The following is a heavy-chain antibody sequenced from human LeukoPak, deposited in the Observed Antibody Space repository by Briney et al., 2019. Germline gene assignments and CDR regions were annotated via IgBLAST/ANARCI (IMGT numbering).Heavy chain of an antibody. V-gene: IGHV1-2*02. CDR3: AREQDLTFDY. Sequence: ASVKVSCKASGYTFTAYQMHWVRQAPGQGLGWMGWISPKSGDSSYAQKFQGRVTMTRDTSISIAYMELSRLRSDDTAVYYCAREQDLTFDYWGQGTLVTVSS. CDR2: ISPKSGDS. CDR1: GYTFTAYQ. J-gene: IGHJ4*02.